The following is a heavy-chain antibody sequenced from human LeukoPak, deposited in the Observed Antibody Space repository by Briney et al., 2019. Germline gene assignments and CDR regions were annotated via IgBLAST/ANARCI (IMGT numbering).Heavy chain of an antibody. CDR3: AKNPQYSSGWYSDY. D-gene: IGHD6-19*01. J-gene: IGHJ4*02. V-gene: IGHV3-23*01. CDR2: ISASGGTT. Sequence: GGSLRLSCAASGFTFSSYAMNWVRQAPGKGLERVSVISASGGTTFYADSVKGRFTISRDNSKNTLYLQMNSLRAEDTAVYYCAKNPQYSSGWYSDYWGQGTLVTVSS. CDR1: GFTFSSYA.